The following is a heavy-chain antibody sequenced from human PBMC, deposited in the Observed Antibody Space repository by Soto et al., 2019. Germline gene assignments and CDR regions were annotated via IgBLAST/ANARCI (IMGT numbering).Heavy chain of an antibody. CDR3: ARGHDSSGYSDS. V-gene: IGHV4-34*01. J-gene: IGHJ5*02. CDR1: GGSFSGYY. D-gene: IGHD3-22*01. CDR2: INHSGST. Sequence: PSETLSLTCAVYGGSFSGYYWTWIRQPPGTGLEWIGEINHSGSTNYNPSLKSRVTISVDTSKNQFSLKLTSVTAEDTAVYYCARGHDSSGYSDSWGQGTLVTVSS.